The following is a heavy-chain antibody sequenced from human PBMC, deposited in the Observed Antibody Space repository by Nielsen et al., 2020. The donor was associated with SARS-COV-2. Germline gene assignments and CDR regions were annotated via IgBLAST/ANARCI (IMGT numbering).Heavy chain of an antibody. CDR3: AKGEGGISILFEA. CDR2: ISYDGSNQ. D-gene: IGHD3-16*01. CDR1: GFTFSSYG. Sequence: GESLKISCAASGFTFSSYGLHWVRQAPGKGLEWVTLISYDGSNQRYAGSVKGRFTISRDDSKNTLYLHMSSLRAEDTALYYCAKGEGGISILFEAWGQGTLVTVSS. V-gene: IGHV3-30*18. J-gene: IGHJ5*02.